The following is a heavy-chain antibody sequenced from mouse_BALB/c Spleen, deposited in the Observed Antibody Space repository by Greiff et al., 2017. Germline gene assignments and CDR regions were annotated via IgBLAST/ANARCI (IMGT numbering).Heavy chain of an antibody. CDR1: GFTFSSYA. D-gene: IGHD1-1*01. J-gene: IGHJ4*01. CDR3: ARNLCSRYAMDY. V-gene: IGHV5-9-4*01. Sequence: EVQVVESGGGLVKPGGSLKLSCAASGFTFSSYAMSWVRQSPEKRLEWVAEISSGGSYTYYPDTVTGRFTISRDNAKNTLYLEMSSLRSEDTAMYYCARNLCSRYAMDYWGQGTSVTVSS. CDR2: ISSGGSYT.